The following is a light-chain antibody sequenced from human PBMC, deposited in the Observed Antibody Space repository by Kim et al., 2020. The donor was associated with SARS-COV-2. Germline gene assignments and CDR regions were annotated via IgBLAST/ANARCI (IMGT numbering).Light chain of an antibody. CDR3: QSYDSSNHVV. CDR2: EDN. CDR1: SGSIASNY. V-gene: IGLV6-57*03. J-gene: IGLJ2*01. Sequence: KTVPISCTRSSGSIASNYVQWYQQRPGSAPTTVIYEDNQRLSGVPDRFSGSIDSSSNSASLTISGLKTEDEADYYCQSYDSSNHVVFGGGTQLTVL.